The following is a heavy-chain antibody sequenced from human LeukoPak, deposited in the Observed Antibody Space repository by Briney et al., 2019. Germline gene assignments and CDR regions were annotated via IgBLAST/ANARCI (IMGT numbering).Heavy chain of an antibody. CDR1: GYTFTSYG. CDR3: ARDKRPNWNDMSYYYGMGV. J-gene: IGHJ6*02. V-gene: IGHV1-18*01. Sequence: GAPVKVSCKASGYTFTSYGISWVRQAPGQGLEWMGWISAYNGNTNYAQKLQGRVTMTTDTSTSAAYMELRSLRSDDTAVYYCARDKRPNWNDMSYYYGMGVWGQGTTVTVSS. CDR2: ISAYNGNT. D-gene: IGHD1-1*01.